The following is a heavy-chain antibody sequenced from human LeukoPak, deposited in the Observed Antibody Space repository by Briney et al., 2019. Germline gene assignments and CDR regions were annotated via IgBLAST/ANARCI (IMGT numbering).Heavy chain of an antibody. V-gene: IGHV1-2*02. D-gene: IGHD6-13*01. CDR1: GYTFTGYY. CDR3: ARDNGSWYYYYYGMDV. Sequence: ASVKVSCKASGYTFTGYYMHWVRQAPGQGLEWMGWINPNSGGTNYAQKFQGRVTMTRDTSISTAYMELSRLRSDDTAVYYCARDNGSWYYYYYGMDVWGQGTTVTVSS. CDR2: INPNSGGT. J-gene: IGHJ6*02.